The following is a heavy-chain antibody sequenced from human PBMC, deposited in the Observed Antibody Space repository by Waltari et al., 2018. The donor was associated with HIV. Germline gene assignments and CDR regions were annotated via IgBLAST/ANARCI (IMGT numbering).Heavy chain of an antibody. J-gene: IGHJ3*01. Sequence: DVQLVESGGELVQIGGSLRLYCAGSGFAFYPYEMNWVRQAPGKGLGGIEYISSNGGAIHYADSVSGLVTIPRGNAKNSLYLQINSLRGEDTVIYYCARDYLIVSRPFGCWGQGTMVTV. CDR1: GFAFYPYE. CDR3: ARDYLIVSRPFGC. D-gene: IGHD3-16*02. CDR2: ISSNGGAI. V-gene: IGHV3-48*03.